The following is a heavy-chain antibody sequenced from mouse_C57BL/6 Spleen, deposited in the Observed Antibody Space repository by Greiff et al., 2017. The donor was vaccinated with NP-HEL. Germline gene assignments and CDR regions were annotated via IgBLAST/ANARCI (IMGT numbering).Heavy chain of an antibody. CDR2: IWSDGST. J-gene: IGHJ2*01. D-gene: IGHD3-2*02. V-gene: IGHV2-6-1*01. CDR1: GFSLTSYG. Sequence: QVQLQQSGPGLVAPSQSLSITCTVSGFSLTSYGVHWVRQPPGKGLEWLVVIWSDGSTTYNSALKSRLSISKDNSKRQVVLKMNSLQTDDTAMYYCARHASSGYGDYFDYWGQGTTLTVSS. CDR3: ARHASSGYGDYFDY.